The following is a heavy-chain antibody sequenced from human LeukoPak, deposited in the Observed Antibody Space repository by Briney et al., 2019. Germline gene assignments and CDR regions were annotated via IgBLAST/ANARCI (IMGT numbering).Heavy chain of an antibody. CDR1: GGSISSYY. D-gene: IGHD3-9*01. V-gene: IGHV4-59*01. J-gene: IGHJ6*02. CDR3: ARVRDYDILTGYNYGMDV. Sequence: KPSETLSLTCTVSGGSISSYYWSWIRQPPGKGLEWIGYIYYSGSTNYNPSLKSRVTISVDTSKNQFSLKLSSVTAADTAVYYCARVRDYDILTGYNYGMDVWAKGPRSPSP. CDR2: IYYSGST.